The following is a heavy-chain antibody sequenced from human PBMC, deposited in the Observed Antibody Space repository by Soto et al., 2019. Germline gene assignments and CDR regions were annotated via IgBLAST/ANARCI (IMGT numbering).Heavy chain of an antibody. Sequence: SETLSLTCTVSVVSISSYYWSCIRQPPGKGLEWIGYIYYSGSTNYNPSLKSRVTISVDTSKSQFSLKLSSVTAADTAVYYCARSGPREWLTLVRYWGQGTLVTVSS. J-gene: IGHJ4*02. V-gene: IGHV4-59*01. CDR2: IYYSGST. CDR1: VVSISSYY. D-gene: IGHD5-12*01. CDR3: ARSGPREWLTLVRY.